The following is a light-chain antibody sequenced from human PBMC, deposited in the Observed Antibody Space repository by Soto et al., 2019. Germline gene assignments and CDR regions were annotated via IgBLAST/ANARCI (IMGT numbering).Light chain of an antibody. V-gene: IGKV3-15*01. CDR3: QQYNNWPGT. CDR2: GAS. CDR1: QSVSSSY. Sequence: ELVMTQSPGTLSLSPGEISTLSCSASQSVSSSYLAWYQQKPGQAPRLLIYGASTRATGIPARFSGSGSGTEFTLTISSLQSEDFAVYYCQQYNNWPGTFGQGTKVDI. J-gene: IGKJ1*01.